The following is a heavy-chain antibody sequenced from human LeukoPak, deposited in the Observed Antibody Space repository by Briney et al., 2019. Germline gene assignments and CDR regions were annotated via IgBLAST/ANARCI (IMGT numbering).Heavy chain of an antibody. V-gene: IGHV1-8*03. D-gene: IGHD3-10*01. CDR1: GYTFTSYD. CDR3: ARGPVTMVRGVIIKESYYYYYMDV. CDR2: MNPNSGNT. J-gene: IGHJ6*03. Sequence: ASVKVSCKASGYTFTSYDINWVRQATGQGLEWMGWMNPNSGNTGSAQKFQGRVTITRNTSISTAYMELSSLRSEDTAVYYCARGPVTMVRGVIIKESYYYYYMDVWGKGTTVTVSS.